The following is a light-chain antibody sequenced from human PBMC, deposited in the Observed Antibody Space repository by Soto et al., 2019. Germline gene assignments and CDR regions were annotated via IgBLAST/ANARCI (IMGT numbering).Light chain of an antibody. Sequence: QSALTQPASVSGSPGQSITISCTGTSSDVGGYNYVSWYQQHPGKAPKLMIYEVSNRPSGVSNRFSGSKSGNTASLTVSGLLPEDEADSYCASYAGSNKVFGTGTKLTVL. J-gene: IGLJ1*01. CDR1: SSDVGGYNY. CDR3: ASYAGSNKV. V-gene: IGLV2-14*01. CDR2: EVS.